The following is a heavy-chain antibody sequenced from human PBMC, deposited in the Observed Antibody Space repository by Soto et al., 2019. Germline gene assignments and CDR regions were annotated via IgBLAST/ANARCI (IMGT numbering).Heavy chain of an antibody. V-gene: IGHV6-1*01. D-gene: IGHD6-6*01. CDR2: TYYRSKWYN. CDR1: GDSVSSDTAA. CDR3: ARAKEYTSSSGMXV. Sequence: SQTLSLTCVISGDSVSSDTAAWNWIRQSPSRGLEWLGRTYYRSKWYNDYAVSVKSRITLNPDTSKNQFSLQLNSLTPEDTAVYYWARAKEYTSSSGMXVWGQGITVTVSS. J-gene: IGHJ6*02.